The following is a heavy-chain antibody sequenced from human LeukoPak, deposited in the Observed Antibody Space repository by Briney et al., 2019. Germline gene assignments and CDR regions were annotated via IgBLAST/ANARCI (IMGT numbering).Heavy chain of an antibody. CDR1: GFTFSSYG. Sequence: GGSLRLSCAASGFTFSSYGMNWVRQAPGKGLEWLSYLSNTGNIHYAQSVKGRFTISRDNAKNSLYLQMDGLRAEDTAVYYCARRGDPPMIGDHWGQGILVTVAS. V-gene: IGHV3-48*01. J-gene: IGHJ4*02. CDR2: LSNTGNI. CDR3: ARRGDPPMIGDH. D-gene: IGHD3-10*02.